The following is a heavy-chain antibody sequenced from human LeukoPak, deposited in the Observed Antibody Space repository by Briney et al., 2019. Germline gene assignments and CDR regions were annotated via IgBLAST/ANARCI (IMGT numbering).Heavy chain of an antibody. CDR2: ISGSGGST. Sequence: PGGSLRLSCAASGFTFSDYYMSWIRQAPGKGLEWVSAISGSGGSTYYADSVKGRFTISRDNSKNTLYLQMNSLRAEDTAVYYCAKGKESGEPYFDYWGQGTLVTVSS. CDR1: GFTFSDYY. J-gene: IGHJ4*02. CDR3: AKGKESGEPYFDY. V-gene: IGHV3-23*01. D-gene: IGHD1-14*01.